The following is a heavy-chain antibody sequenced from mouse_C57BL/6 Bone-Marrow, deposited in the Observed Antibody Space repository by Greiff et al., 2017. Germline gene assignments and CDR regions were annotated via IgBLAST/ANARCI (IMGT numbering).Heavy chain of an antibody. J-gene: IGHJ2*01. D-gene: IGHD1-1*01. CDR3: ARQYYGSHDY. CDR2: IYPRSGNT. Sequence: QVQLKESGAELARPGASVKLSCKASGYTFTSSGISWVKQRTGQGLEWIGEIYPRSGNTYYNEKFKGKATLTADKSSRTAYMELRSLTSEDAAVYFCARQYYGSHDYWGQGTTLTVSS. CDR1: GYTFTSSG. V-gene: IGHV1-81*01.